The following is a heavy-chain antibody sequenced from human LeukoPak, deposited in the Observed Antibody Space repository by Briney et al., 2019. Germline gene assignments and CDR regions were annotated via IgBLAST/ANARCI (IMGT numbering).Heavy chain of an antibody. CDR3: AGLYSGYDEKLDY. J-gene: IGHJ4*02. D-gene: IGHD5-12*01. CDR2: IYYSGST. V-gene: IGHV4-30-4*01. CDR1: GGSISSGDYY. Sequence: SETLSLTCTVSGGSISSGDYYWSWIRQPPGKGLEWIGYIYYSGSTYYNPSLKSRVTISVDTSKNQFSLKLSSVTAADTAVYYCAGLYSGYDEKLDYWGQGTLVTVSS.